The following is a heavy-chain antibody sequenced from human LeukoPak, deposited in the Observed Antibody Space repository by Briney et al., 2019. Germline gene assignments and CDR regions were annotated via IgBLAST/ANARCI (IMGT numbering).Heavy chain of an antibody. CDR2: IYSGGST. Sequence: PGGSLRLSCAASGFTFSSNYMSWVRQAPGKGLEWVSVIYSGGSTYYADSVKGRFTISRDNSKNTLYLQMDSLRAEDTAVYYCARDGVRKLGSVHYYYGMDVWGQGTMVTVSS. V-gene: IGHV3-53*01. CDR3: ARDGVRKLGSVHYYYGMDV. CDR1: GFTFSSNY. D-gene: IGHD7-27*01. J-gene: IGHJ6*02.